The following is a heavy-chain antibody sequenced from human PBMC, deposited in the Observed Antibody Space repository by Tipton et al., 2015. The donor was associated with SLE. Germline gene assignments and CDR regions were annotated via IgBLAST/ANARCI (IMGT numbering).Heavy chain of an antibody. D-gene: IGHD5-12*01. CDR2: IYCRGRT. V-gene: IGHV4-30-4*01. CDR3: ARDVAAMIGHYYYGMDV. CDR1: GGSIGYAAYY. Sequence: TLSLTCSVSGGSIGYAAYYWIWVRQTPGKGLEWVGHIYCRGRTFVNPSLQSLVSMSLDTSKNQLSLRLISVTAADTGIYYSARDVAAMIGHYYYGMDVWGQWPAVTVS. J-gene: IGHJ6*02.